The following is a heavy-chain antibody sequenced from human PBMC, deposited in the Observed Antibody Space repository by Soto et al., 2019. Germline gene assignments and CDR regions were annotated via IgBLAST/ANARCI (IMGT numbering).Heavy chain of an antibody. V-gene: IGHV4-30-4*08. Sequence: QVQLQQSGPGLVKPSQTLSLTCTVSGDSISSDYYHWTWIRQSPGKGLEWIGYIHDSGSILYNTSLTSRVTISVDTSKNQFALNLTSVTAADTAVYFCAREDDGGDSLDVWGQGTTVTVSS. D-gene: IGHD2-21*02. J-gene: IGHJ6*02. CDR2: IHDSGSI. CDR3: AREDDGGDSLDV. CDR1: GDSISSDYYH.